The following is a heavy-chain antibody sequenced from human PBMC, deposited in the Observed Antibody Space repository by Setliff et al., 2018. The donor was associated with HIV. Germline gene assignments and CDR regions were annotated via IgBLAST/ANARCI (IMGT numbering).Heavy chain of an antibody. CDR2: INDSGDT. Sequence: SETLSLTCAVYGGSFTGYFWSWICXSPGKGLEWIGEINDSGDTNYNPSLKSRVTISVVTSKNQFSLRLTSVTAADTGVYYCARGXXRQWNGFWGQGTLVTXSS. J-gene: IGHJ4*02. V-gene: IGHV4-34*01. CDR3: ARGXXRQWNGF. D-gene: IGHD3-3*01. CDR1: GGSFTGYF.